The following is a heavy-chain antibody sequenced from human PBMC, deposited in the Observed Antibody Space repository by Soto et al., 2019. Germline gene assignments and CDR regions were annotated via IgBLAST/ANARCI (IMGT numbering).Heavy chain of an antibody. J-gene: IGHJ6*02. CDR3: AGGGVRGVITRTRDYYGMDV. V-gene: IGHV5-51*01. CDR1: GYSFAGYW. Sequence: GGSLKISCQVPGYSFAGYWIGWVLKMPGKGMEWMGIIYPGDSDTRYSPSFQVQVIISADKSISTADLQWSSLKASDTAMYYCAGGGVRGVITRTRDYYGMDVWGQGTTVTVSS. D-gene: IGHD3-10*01. CDR2: IYPGDSDT.